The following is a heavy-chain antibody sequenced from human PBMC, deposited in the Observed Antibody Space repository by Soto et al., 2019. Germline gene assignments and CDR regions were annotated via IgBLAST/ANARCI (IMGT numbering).Heavy chain of an antibody. CDR2: IKSKTDGGTT. Sequence: EVQLVESGGGLVKPGGSLRLSCAASGFTFSNAWMSWVRQAPGKGLEWVGRIKSKTDGGTTDYAAPVKGRFTISRDDSKNTLYLQMNSLKTEDTAVYYCTTASDYYDSSGYYYDDAFDIWGQGTMVTVSS. V-gene: IGHV3-15*01. CDR1: GFTFSNAW. D-gene: IGHD3-22*01. CDR3: TTASDYYDSSGYYYDDAFDI. J-gene: IGHJ3*02.